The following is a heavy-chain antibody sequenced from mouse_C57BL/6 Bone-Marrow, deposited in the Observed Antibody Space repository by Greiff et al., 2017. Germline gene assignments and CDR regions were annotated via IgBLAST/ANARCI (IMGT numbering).Heavy chain of an antibody. D-gene: IGHD2-2*01. V-gene: IGHV1-69*01. CDR3: ARREGLPGYWYFDV. J-gene: IGHJ1*03. Sequence: VQLQQPGAELVMPGASVKLSCKASGYTFTSYWMHWVKQRPGQGLEWIGEIDPSDSYTNYNQKFKGKSTLTVDKSSSTAYMQLSSLTSEDSAVYYGARREGLPGYWYFDVWGTGTTVTVSS. CDR1: GYTFTSYW. CDR2: IDPSDSYT.